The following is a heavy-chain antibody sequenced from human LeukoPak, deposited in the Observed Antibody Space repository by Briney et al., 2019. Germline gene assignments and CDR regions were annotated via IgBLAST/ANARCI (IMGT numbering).Heavy chain of an antibody. CDR3: ARDLKAVAGTGD. CDR2: ISGSGDRI. V-gene: IGHV3-23*01. Sequence: PGGSLRLSCAASGFSLSAYWMTWVRQAPGKGLEWVSGISGSGDRIWYADSVKGRFTISRDNSKNTLYLQMNSLRAEDTAVYYCARDLKAVAGTGDWGQGTLVTVSS. CDR1: GFSLSAYW. J-gene: IGHJ4*02. D-gene: IGHD6-19*01.